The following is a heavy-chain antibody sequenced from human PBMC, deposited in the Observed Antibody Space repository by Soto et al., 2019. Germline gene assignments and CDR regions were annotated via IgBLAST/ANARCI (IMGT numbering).Heavy chain of an antibody. CDR1: GGSISSSSYY. V-gene: IGHV4-39*01. CDR2: IYYSGST. D-gene: IGHD2-15*01. Sequence: PSETLSLTCTVSGGSISSSSYYWGWIRQPPGKGLEWIASIYYSGSTYYKPSLKSRVTISVDTSKNQFSLKLSSVTAADTAVYYCARHLQDYIFDYWGQGTLVTVSS. CDR3: ARHLQDYIFDY. J-gene: IGHJ4*02.